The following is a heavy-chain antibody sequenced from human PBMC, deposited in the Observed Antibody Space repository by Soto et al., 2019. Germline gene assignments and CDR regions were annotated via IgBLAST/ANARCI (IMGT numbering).Heavy chain of an antibody. V-gene: IGHV3-30-3*01. Sequence: QVQLVESGGGVVQPGRSLRLSCAASGFTFSSYALHWVRQAPGKGLEWVAVLSYAGSNNYYADSVKGRFTSSRDNSKNTRERQRNSLRAEDTAVYDGARTSQSGVVTYYCDYWGQGTLVTVST. CDR2: LSYAGSNN. D-gene: IGHD2-21*02. CDR3: ARTSQSGVVTYYCDY. CDR1: GFTFSSYA. J-gene: IGHJ4*02.